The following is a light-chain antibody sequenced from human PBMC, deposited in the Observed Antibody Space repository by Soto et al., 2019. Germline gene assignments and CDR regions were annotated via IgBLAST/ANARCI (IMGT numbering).Light chain of an antibody. CDR3: QSYDSSLSGSRV. J-gene: IGLJ1*01. CDR2: GNS. V-gene: IGLV1-40*01. Sequence: QSVLTQPPSVSGAPGXRXXISXXGRSSNIGAGYDVHWYQQLPGTAPKLLIXGNSNRPSGVPDRFSGSKSGTSASLAITGLQAQDEPDYYCQSYDSSLSGSRVFGTGTKLTVL. CDR1: SSNIGAGYD.